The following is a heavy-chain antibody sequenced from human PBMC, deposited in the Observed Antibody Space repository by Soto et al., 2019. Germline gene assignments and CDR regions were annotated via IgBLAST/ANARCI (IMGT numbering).Heavy chain of an antibody. V-gene: IGHV4-31*03. CDR3: ARGGLTTVTIYYYYYMDV. Sequence: SETLSLTCTVSGGSISSGGYYWSRIRQHPGKGLEWIGYIYYSGSTYHNPSLKSRVTISVDTSKNQFSLKLSPVTAADTAVYYCARGGLTTVTIYYYYYMDVWGKGTTVTVSS. CDR2: IYYSGST. D-gene: IGHD4-17*01. CDR1: GGSISSGGYY. J-gene: IGHJ6*03.